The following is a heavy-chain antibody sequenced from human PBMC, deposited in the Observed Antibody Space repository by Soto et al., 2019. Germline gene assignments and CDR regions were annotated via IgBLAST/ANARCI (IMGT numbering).Heavy chain of an antibody. Sequence: EVHLEESGGAVVQPGGSLRLSCAASGFTFDDFAMCWVRQVPGKGLEWISLVNWGGDTTFYAESVKGRFIISRDNTKNSVYLQMTSLRSEDSAIYYCAKGATVTTHYQYYGMDVWGQGPRSPSP. CDR1: GFTFDDFA. CDR3: AKGATVTTHYQYYGMDV. D-gene: IGHD4-17*01. V-gene: IGHV3-43D*04. CDR2: VNWGGDTT. J-gene: IGHJ6*02.